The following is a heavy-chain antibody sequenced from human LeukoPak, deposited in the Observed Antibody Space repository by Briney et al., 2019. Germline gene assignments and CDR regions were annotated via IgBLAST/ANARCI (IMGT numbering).Heavy chain of an antibody. Sequence: SETLSLTCTVSGGSISSYYWSWIRQPPWKGLEWIGYLYYSGSTNYNPSLKSRVTISVDTSKNQFSLKLSSVTAADTAVYYCARLGDRLGYDSSGYYPDAFDIWGQGTMVTVSS. CDR1: GGSISSYY. J-gene: IGHJ3*02. CDR2: LYYSGST. D-gene: IGHD3-22*01. CDR3: ARLGDRLGYDSSGYYPDAFDI. V-gene: IGHV4-59*08.